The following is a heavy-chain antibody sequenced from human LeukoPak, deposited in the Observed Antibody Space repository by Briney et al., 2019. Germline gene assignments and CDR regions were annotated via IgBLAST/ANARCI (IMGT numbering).Heavy chain of an antibody. V-gene: IGHV1-8*02. D-gene: IGHD1-26*01. Sequence: ASVKVSCKASGYTFTSYYIHWVRQAPGQGLEWMGWMNPNSGNTGYAQKFQGRVTMTRNTSISTAYMELSSLRPEDTAVYYCARAEQYSGSPGAFDIWGQGTMVTVSS. CDR2: MNPNSGNT. CDR3: ARAEQYSGSPGAFDI. CDR1: GYTFTSYY. J-gene: IGHJ3*02.